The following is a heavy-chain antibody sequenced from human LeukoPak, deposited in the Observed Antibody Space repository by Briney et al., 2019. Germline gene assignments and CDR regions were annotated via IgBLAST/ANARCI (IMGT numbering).Heavy chain of an antibody. Sequence: GGSLRLSCAASRFPFSRYSMNWVRQAPGKGLEWVSYISSSSSTIYYADSVKGRFTISRDNAKNSLYLQINSLRAEDTAVYYCARDTYRFDDYWGQGTLVTVSS. CDR1: RFPFSRYS. CDR2: ISSSSSTI. D-gene: IGHD2-2*01. CDR3: ARDTYRFDDY. J-gene: IGHJ4*02. V-gene: IGHV3-48*04.